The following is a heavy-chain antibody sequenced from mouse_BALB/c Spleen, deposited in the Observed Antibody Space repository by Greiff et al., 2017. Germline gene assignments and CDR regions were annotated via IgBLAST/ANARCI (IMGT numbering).Heavy chain of an antibody. J-gene: IGHJ4*01. CDR1: GFTFSSFG. V-gene: IGHV5-17*02. CDR3: ARGHRYEFYYAMDY. D-gene: IGHD2-14*01. CDR2: ISSGSSTI. Sequence: LVESGGGLVQPGGSRKLSCAASGFTFSSFGMHWVRQAPEKGLEWVAYISSGSSTIYYADTVKGRFTISRDNPKNTLFLQMTSLRSEDTAMYYCARGHRYEFYYAMDYWGQGTSVTVSS.